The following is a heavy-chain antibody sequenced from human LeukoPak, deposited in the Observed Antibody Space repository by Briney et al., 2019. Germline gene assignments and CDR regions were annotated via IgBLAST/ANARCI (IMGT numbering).Heavy chain of an antibody. Sequence: SETLSLTCTVSGGSTSSSHYYWGWIRQPPGKGLEWIGTIYYNGNTYYSPSLKSRVTISVDTSKNQFSLKVNSVTAADTAVYYCARLSMCDAWYSERDYWGQGTLVTVSS. CDR1: GGSTSSSHYY. V-gene: IGHV4-39*01. CDR3: ARLSMCDAWYSERDY. D-gene: IGHD6-13*01. CDR2: IYYNGNT. J-gene: IGHJ4*02.